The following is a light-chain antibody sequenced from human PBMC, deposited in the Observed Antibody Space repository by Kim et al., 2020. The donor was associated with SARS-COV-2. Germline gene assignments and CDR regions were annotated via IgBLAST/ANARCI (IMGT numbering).Light chain of an antibody. V-gene: IGLV2-11*03. J-gene: IGLJ3*02. CDR1: SGDVGGYNY. CDR2: DVT. Sequence: GQSVTISCSGTSGDVGGYNYVSWYQQHPGKAPTVMIYDVTERPSGVPDRFSGSKSGSTASLTISGLQTEDEADYYCSSYAGSYIWVFGGGTQLTVL. CDR3: SSYAGSYIWV.